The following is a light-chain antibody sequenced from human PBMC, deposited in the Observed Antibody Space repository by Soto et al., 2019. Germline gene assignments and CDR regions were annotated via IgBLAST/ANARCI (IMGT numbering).Light chain of an antibody. Sequence: IVLTQSPGTLSLSPGERATLSCRASQSVSSSYLAWYQQKPGQAPRLLIYGASSRATGIPDRFSGSGSGTDVTNTISRLEPEEFAVYYCLQYGSSLTYPFGKLTKLKIK. J-gene: IGKJ2*01. CDR2: GAS. CDR1: QSVSSSY. CDR3: LQYGSSLTYP. V-gene: IGKV3-20*01.